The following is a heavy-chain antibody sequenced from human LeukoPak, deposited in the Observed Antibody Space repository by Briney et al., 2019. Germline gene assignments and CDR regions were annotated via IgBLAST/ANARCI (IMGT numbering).Heavy chain of an antibody. CDR1: GGTFSSYA. Sequence: VASVKVSCKASGGTFSSYAISWVRQAPGQGLEWMGGIIPIFGTANYAQKFQGRVTITTDESTSTAYMELSSLRSEDTAVYYCASRFLEWISPDHPYYYYMDVWGKGTTVTVSS. V-gene: IGHV1-69*05. CDR3: ASRFLEWISPDHPYYYYMDV. J-gene: IGHJ6*03. CDR2: IIPIFGTA. D-gene: IGHD3-3*01.